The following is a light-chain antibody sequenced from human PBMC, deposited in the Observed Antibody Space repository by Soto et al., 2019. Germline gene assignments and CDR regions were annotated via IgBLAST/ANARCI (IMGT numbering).Light chain of an antibody. CDR3: QQYGSSPLT. V-gene: IGKV3-20*01. CDR2: GAS. J-gene: IGKJ4*01. Sequence: EIVLTQSPGTLSLSPGERATLSCRASQSVSRNLVWYQQKPGQAPRLLIYGASTRATGIPDRFSGGGSGTDFTLTISRLEPEDFAVYYCQQYGSSPLTFGGGTKVEI. CDR1: QSVSRN.